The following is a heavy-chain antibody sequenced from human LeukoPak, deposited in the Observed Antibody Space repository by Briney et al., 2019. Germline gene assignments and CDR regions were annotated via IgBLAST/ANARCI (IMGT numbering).Heavy chain of an antibody. CDR3: ARGSYSSSDP. D-gene: IGHD6-13*01. CDR1: GGSISSYY. CDR2: IYYSGST. V-gene: IGHV4-59*01. Sequence: SETLSLTCAVSGGSISSYYWSWIRQPPGKGLEWIGYIYYSGSTNYNPSLKSRVTISVDTSKNQFSLKLSSVTAADTAVYYCARGSYSSSDPWGQGTLVTVSS. J-gene: IGHJ5*02.